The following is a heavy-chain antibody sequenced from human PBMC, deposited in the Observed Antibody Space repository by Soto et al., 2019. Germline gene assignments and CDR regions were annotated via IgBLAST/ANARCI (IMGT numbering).Heavy chain of an antibody. Sequence: SQTLSLTCAISGDSVSSNSAAWNWIRQSPSRGLEWLGRTYYRSKWYNDYAVSVKSRITINPDTSKNQFSLRLNSVTPEDTAVYYCARGRAVAGKVSYYYYGMDVWGQGTTVTVSS. CDR2: TYYRSKWYN. CDR1: GDSVSSNSAA. J-gene: IGHJ6*02. CDR3: ARGRAVAGKVSYYYYGMDV. V-gene: IGHV6-1*01. D-gene: IGHD6-19*01.